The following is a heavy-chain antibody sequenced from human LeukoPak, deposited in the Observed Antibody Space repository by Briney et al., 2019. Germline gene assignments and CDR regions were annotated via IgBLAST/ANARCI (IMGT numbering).Heavy chain of an antibody. CDR3: ARLHVGIAVAVDLDY. D-gene: IGHD6-19*01. CDR1: GGSFSGYY. Sequence: SESLSLTCAVYGGSFSGYYWSWIRQPPGKGLEWIGEIIHSGSTNYNPSLKSRVTIAVDPPKNQCSLKLSSVAAADTAVYYCARLHVGIAVAVDLDYWGQGALVTVSS. CDR2: IIHSGST. V-gene: IGHV4-34*12. J-gene: IGHJ4*02.